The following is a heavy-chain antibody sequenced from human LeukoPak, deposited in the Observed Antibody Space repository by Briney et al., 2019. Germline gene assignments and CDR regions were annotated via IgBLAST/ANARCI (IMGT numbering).Heavy chain of an antibody. D-gene: IGHD6-6*01. Sequence: PSETLSLTCTVSGGSISGSSYYWGWIRQPPGKGLEWIGSIYYSGSTYYNPSLKSRVTISVDTSKNQFSLKLCSVTAADTAVYYCALRGGGIAARKTGGWFDPWGQGTLVTVSS. CDR2: IYYSGST. V-gene: IGHV4-39*01. CDR1: GGSISGSSYY. CDR3: ALRGGGIAARKTGGWFDP. J-gene: IGHJ5*02.